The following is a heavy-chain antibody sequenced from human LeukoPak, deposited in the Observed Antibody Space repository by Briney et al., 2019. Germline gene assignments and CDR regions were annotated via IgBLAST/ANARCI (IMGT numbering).Heavy chain of an antibody. V-gene: IGHV3-23*01. J-gene: IGHJ6*04. CDR1: GLTFSSYA. CDR3: AKAISSWYYYGMNV. CDR2: ISGSGGST. Sequence: GGSLRLSCAASGLTFSSYAMTWVRQAPGKGLEWVSGISGSGGSTYQADSVKGRFTISRDNPKNTLYLQMSSLRAEDTAVYYCAKAISSWYYYGMNVWGKGTTVTVSS. D-gene: IGHD6-13*01.